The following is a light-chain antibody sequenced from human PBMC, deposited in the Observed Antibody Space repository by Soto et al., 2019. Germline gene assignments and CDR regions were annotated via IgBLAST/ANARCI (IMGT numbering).Light chain of an antibody. CDR1: QSVSGN. CDR3: QQYNNWPPT. V-gene: IGKV3D-15*01. J-gene: IGKJ1*01. Sequence: EIVMTQSPATLSVSPVERATLSCRASQSVSGNLAWYQQKPGQAPRLLIYGASTRATGIPARFSGSGSGTDFTLTISSLQSEDFAVYYCQQYNNWPPTFGQGTKVEIK. CDR2: GAS.